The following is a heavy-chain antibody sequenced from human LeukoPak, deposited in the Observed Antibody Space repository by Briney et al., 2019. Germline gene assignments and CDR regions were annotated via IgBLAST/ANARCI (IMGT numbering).Heavy chain of an antibody. CDR3: ARKATGPYYFDY. CDR1: GFTLRSHW. CDR2: INGDGSIT. V-gene: IGHV3-74*01. Sequence: GGSLRLSCAASGFTLRSHWMHWFRQAPGRGLVWVSRINGDGSITNYADSVKGRFTISRDNAKNTLYLQMNSLRAEDTAVYYCARKATGPYYFDYWGQGALVTVSS. J-gene: IGHJ4*02.